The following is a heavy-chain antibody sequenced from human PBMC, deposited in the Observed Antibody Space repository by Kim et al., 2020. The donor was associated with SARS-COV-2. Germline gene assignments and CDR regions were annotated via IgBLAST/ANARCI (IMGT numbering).Heavy chain of an antibody. CDR3: ARVDLKGAV. CDR2: GNT. J-gene: IGHJ4*02. V-gene: IGHV4-59*01. Sequence: GNTNYNPSLKSRGTIAVDTSKNQFALKLSSVTAADTAVYYCARVDLKGAVWGQGTLVTVSS. D-gene: IGHD3-16*01.